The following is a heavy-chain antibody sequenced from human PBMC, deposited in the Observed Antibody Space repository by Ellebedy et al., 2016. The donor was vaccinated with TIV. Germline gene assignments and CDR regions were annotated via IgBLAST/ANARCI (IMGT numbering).Heavy chain of an antibody. J-gene: IGHJ4*03. CDR1: RFTFSSYD. CDR2: IGTAGDT. V-gene: IGHV3-13*01. CDR3: ARVRFGDTAVDY. Sequence: GESLKISCAASRFTFSSYDMHWVRQGTAQGLEWVSAIGTAGDTYYPGSVKGRFTISRENAKNSLYLQMNSLRAEDTAVYYCARVRFGDTAVDYWGQGTLVTVSS. D-gene: IGHD2-21*02.